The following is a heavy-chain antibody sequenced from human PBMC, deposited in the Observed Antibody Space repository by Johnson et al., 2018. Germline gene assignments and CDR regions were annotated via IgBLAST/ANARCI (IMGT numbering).Heavy chain of an antibody. CDR1: GGSFSGHY. CDR2: INHRGSI. V-gene: IGHV4-34*01. D-gene: IGHD3-22*01. Sequence: QVQLQQWGAGLSKSSETLSLTCAVYGGSFSGHYWHWIRQPPGKGLEWIGEINHRGSINYNPSLKSRVTMSVDTSKHQFSLKLSSVTAPDTAVYYCARDGSGLDYWGQGTMVTVSS. CDR3: ARDGSGLDY. J-gene: IGHJ4*02.